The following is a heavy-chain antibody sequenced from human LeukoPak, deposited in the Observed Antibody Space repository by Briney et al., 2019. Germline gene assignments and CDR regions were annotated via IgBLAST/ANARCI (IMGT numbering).Heavy chain of an antibody. CDR1: GGSISSYY. V-gene: IGHV4-4*07. D-gene: IGHD5-24*01. CDR3: ARAVVEMATITSFAFDI. CDR2: IYTSGST. J-gene: IGHJ3*02. Sequence: SETLSLTCTVSGGSISSYYWSWIRQPAGKGLEWIGRIYTSGSTNYNPSLKSRVTMSVDTSKNQFSLKLSSVTAADTAVYYCARAVVEMATITSFAFDIWAKGQWSPSLQ.